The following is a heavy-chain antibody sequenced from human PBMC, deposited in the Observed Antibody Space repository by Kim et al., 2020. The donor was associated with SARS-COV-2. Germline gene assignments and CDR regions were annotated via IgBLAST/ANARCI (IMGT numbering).Heavy chain of an antibody. CDR3: ARDTSAARVWGSYRYVYYGMDV. Sequence: SQTLSLTCTVSGGSISSYYWSWIRQPPGKGLEWIGYIYYSGSTNYNPSLKSRVTISVDTSKNQFSLKLSSVTAADTAVYYCARDTSAARVWGSYRYVYYGMDVWGQGTTVTVSS. CDR1: GGSISSYY. V-gene: IGHV4-59*01. D-gene: IGHD3-16*02. CDR2: IYYSGST. J-gene: IGHJ6*02.